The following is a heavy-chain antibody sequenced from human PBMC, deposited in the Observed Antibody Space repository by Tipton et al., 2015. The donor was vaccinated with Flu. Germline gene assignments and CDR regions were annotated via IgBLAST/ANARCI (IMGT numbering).Heavy chain of an antibody. Sequence: LRLSCTVSGGSISSYYWSWIRQPPGKGLEWIGYIYYSGSTNYNPSLKSRVTISVDTSKNQFSLKLSSVTAADTAVYYCARHDCGGDCSYNWFDPWGQGTLVTVSS. D-gene: IGHD2-21*02. V-gene: IGHV4-59*08. CDR1: GGSISSYY. J-gene: IGHJ5*02. CDR2: IYYSGST. CDR3: ARHDCGGDCSYNWFDP.